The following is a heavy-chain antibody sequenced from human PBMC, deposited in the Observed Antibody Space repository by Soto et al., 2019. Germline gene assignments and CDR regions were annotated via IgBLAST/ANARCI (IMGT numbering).Heavy chain of an antibody. J-gene: IGHJ4*02. V-gene: IGHV3-23*01. CDR2: ISGSGGST. Sequence: EVQLLESGGGLVQPGGSLRLSCAASGFTFSSYAMSWVRQAPGKGLEWVSAISGSGGSTYYADSVKGRFTISRDNSKNTLYLQMNSLRAEDTAVYYCAKDRGGYCSSTSCSEVFDYWGQGTLVTVSS. CDR3: AKDRGGYCSSTSCSEVFDY. CDR1: GFTFSSYA. D-gene: IGHD2-2*01.